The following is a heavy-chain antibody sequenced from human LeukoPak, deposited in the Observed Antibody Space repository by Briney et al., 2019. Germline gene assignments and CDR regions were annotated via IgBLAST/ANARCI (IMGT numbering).Heavy chain of an antibody. CDR2: ISGSGGNT. J-gene: IGHJ4*02. CDR3: AKDRRAGSYDY. V-gene: IGHV3-23*01. D-gene: IGHD3-10*01. CDR1: GFTFSSYG. Sequence: GGTLRLSCAASGFTFSSYGLSWVRQAPGKGLEWVSAISGSGGNTYYADSVKGRFTISRDNSENTLFLQMNSLRAEDTAVYYCAKDRRAGSYDYWGQGTLVTVSS.